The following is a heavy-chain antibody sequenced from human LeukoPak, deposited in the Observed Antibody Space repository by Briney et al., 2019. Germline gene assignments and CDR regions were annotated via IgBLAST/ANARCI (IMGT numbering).Heavy chain of an antibody. CDR1: GYSFTSYW. J-gene: IGHJ3*02. CDR2: IYPGDSDT. CDR3: ARRGGLGHYGDSPSPHAFDI. Sequence: GESLKISCKGSGYSFTSYWIGWVRQMPWKGLEWMGIIYPGDSDTRYSPSFQGQVTISADKSISTAYLQWSSLKASDTAMYYCARRGGLGHYGDSPSPHAFDIWGQGTMVTVSS. V-gene: IGHV5-51*01. D-gene: IGHD4-17*01.